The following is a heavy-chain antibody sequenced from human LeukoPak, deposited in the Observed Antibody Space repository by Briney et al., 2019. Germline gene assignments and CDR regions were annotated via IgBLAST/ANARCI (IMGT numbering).Heavy chain of an antibody. CDR3: ASGYSYPSPFDY. V-gene: IGHV4-4*02. D-gene: IGHD5-18*01. Sequence: SETLSLTCAVSGGSIINTNWWSWVRQTPGRGLEWIGEIYHSGTTNYNPSFKSRITISVDRSQNHFSLRLTSVTAADTAVYYCASGYSYPSPFDYWGQGTLVTVSS. CDR2: IYHSGTT. CDR1: GGSIINTNW. J-gene: IGHJ4*02.